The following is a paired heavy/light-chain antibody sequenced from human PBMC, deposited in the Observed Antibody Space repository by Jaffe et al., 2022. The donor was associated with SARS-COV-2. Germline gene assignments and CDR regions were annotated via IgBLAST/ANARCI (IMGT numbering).Heavy chain of an antibody. D-gene: IGHD2-21*02. CDR1: GFTFSSYG. CDR3: ARDFAPYCNGDCHLDY. Sequence: QVQVVESGGGVVQPGKSLKLSCAVSGFTFSSYGIHWVRQAPGKGLEWVAAIWFDGTREDDEDIVKGRFTISRDNSKNTVYLQMNSLRVEDTAVYYCARDFAPYCNGDCHLDYWGQGTLVTVSS. CDR2: IWFDGTRE. V-gene: IGHV3-33*01. J-gene: IGHJ4*02.
Light chain of an antibody. V-gene: IGKV4-1*01. Sequence: IVMTQSPDSLAASLGERATMNCKSSQSVLHSSNIKNYLAWYQQKPGQPPKLLFYWASSRGSGVPDRFRGSGSGTDFTLTISSLQAEDVAVYYCQQYYTSPRTFGQGTKVEVK. J-gene: IGKJ1*01. CDR1: QSVLHSSNIKNY. CDR2: WAS. CDR3: QQYYTSPRT.